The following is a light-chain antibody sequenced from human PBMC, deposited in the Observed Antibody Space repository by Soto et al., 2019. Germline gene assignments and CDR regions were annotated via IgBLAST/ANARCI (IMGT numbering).Light chain of an antibody. V-gene: IGKV3-20*01. J-gene: IGKJ1*01. Sequence: EFVLTQSPGTLSLSPGERATLSCRASQSVSSNYLAWYQQKPGQAPRLLIYGASTRATGIADRFSGSGSGTDFTISSSRLEPEDFAVYYCHQYGSSPQTFGQGTKVEIK. CDR3: HQYGSSPQT. CDR2: GAS. CDR1: QSVSSNY.